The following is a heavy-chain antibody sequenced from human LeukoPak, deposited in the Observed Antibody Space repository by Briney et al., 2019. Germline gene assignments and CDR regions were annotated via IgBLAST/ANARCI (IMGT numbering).Heavy chain of an antibody. CDR2: INHSGST. V-gene: IGHV4-34*01. Sequence: SETLSLTCAVYGGSFSGYYWSWIRQPPGKGLEWIGEINHSGSTNYNPSLKSRVTISVDTSKNQFSLKLSSVTAADTAVYYCARDVGGNFDYWGQGTLVTVSS. J-gene: IGHJ4*02. CDR1: GGSFSGYY. D-gene: IGHD2-15*01. CDR3: ARDVGGNFDY.